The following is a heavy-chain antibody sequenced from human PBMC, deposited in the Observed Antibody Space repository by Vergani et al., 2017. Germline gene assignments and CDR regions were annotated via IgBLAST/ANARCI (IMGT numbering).Heavy chain of an antibody. J-gene: IGHJ4*02. CDR1: GFSFGDYA. D-gene: IGHD5-18*01. CDR2: ISYDGSNK. CDR3: ARDHSAMVTGGEANFDY. Sequence: VQLVESGGGLVPPGRSLRLSCAASGFSFGDYAMTWVRQAPGKGLEWVAVISYDGSNKYYADSVKGRFTISRDNSKNTLYLQMNSLRAEDTAVYYCARDHSAMVTGGEANFDYWGQGTLVTVSS. V-gene: IGHV3-30-3*01.